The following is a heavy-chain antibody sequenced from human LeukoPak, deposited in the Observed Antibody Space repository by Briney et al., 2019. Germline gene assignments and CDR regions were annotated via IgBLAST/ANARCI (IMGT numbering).Heavy chain of an antibody. V-gene: IGHV3-30*18. CDR1: GFTFSSYG. D-gene: IGHD2-21*02. Sequence: GRSLRLSCAASGFTFSSYGMHWVRQAPGKGLEWVAVISYDGSNKYYADSVKGRFTISRDNSKNTLYLQMNSLRAEDTALYYCAKGSYCGGDCYWVFQHWGQGTLVTVSS. J-gene: IGHJ1*01. CDR2: ISYDGSNK. CDR3: AKGSYCGGDCYWVFQH.